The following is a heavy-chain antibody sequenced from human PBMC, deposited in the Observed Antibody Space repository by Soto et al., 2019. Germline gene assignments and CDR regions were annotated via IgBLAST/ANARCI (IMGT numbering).Heavy chain of an antibody. CDR1: GGTFSSYA. V-gene: IGHV1-69*13. J-gene: IGHJ6*02. CDR2: IIPIFGTA. CDR3: ARVFPSLHSSSWYGFGGHGMDV. D-gene: IGHD6-13*01. Sequence: SVKVSCKASGGTFSSYAISWVRQAPGQGLEWMGGIIPIFGTANYAQKFQGRVTITADESTSTAYMELSSLRSEDTAVYYCARVFPSLHSSSWYGFGGHGMDVWGQGTTVTVSS.